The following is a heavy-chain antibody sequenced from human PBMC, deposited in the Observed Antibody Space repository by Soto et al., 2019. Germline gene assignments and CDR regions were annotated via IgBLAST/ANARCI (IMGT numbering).Heavy chain of an antibody. CDR2: IYPGDSDT. CDR1: GYTFTSYW. Sequence: GESRKISCKGSGYTFTSYWMGWVRQMPGKGLEWMGIIYPGDSDTRYSPSFQGQVTISADKSTSTAHLQWSSLKASDTAMYYCARIPSTGPYYFDYWGQGTLVTVSS. D-gene: IGHD1-1*01. V-gene: IGHV5-51*01. J-gene: IGHJ4*02. CDR3: ARIPSTGPYYFDY.